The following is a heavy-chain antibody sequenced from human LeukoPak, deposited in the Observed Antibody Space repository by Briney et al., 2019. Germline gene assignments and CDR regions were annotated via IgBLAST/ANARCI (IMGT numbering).Heavy chain of an antibody. Sequence: SETLSLTCAVYGGSFSGYYWSWIRQPPGKGLEWIGEINHSGSTNYNPSLKSRVTISVDTSKNRFSLKLSSVTAADTAVYYCARANRSAGTGFSDYWGQGTLVTVSS. V-gene: IGHV4-34*01. CDR3: ARANRSAGTGFSDY. D-gene: IGHD6-13*01. CDR2: INHSGST. J-gene: IGHJ4*02. CDR1: GGSFSGYY.